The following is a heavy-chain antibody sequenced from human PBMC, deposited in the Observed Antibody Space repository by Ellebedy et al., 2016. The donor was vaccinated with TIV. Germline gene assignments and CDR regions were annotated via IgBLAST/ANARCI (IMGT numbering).Heavy chain of an antibody. Sequence: AASVQVSCKASGYTFISYYMLWVRHAPGQGLEWMGIINPSGGSRSYAQKSQGRVTMTRDTSTSTVYMELSSLRSEDKALYYCARNSGVGGDTVGAFDIWGQGTMVTVSS. J-gene: IGHJ3*02. CDR1: GYTFISYY. CDR2: INPSGGSR. CDR3: ARNSGVGGDTVGAFDI. D-gene: IGHD2-21*02. V-gene: IGHV1-46*01.